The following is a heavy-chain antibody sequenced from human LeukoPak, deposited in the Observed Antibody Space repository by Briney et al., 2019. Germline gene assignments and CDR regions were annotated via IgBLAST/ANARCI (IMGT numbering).Heavy chain of an antibody. J-gene: IGHJ6*03. D-gene: IGHD2-2*01. CDR2: ISTYNGNT. Sequence: ASVKVSCKASAYTSPNYGITWVRQAPGRGLEWMGWISTYNGNTQYAQKFQGRVTMTTDTPTKTAYMELRSLRSNDTAVYYCALPAKGAYFYYYMEVWGKGTTVTVSS. CDR3: ALPAKGAYFYYYMEV. V-gene: IGHV1-18*01. CDR1: AYTSPNYG.